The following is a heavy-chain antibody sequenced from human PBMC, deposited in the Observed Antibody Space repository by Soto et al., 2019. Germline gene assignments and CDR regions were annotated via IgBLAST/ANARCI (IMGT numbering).Heavy chain of an antibody. J-gene: IGHJ4*02. D-gene: IGHD1-26*01. CDR3: VRARPYGAGSLAGCDY. Sequence: SETLCLTCPVSAICINGCYWSWIQHPPRKTLDCIGYVYHSGTTTYNPSLKSRVSISVSTSKNQFSQRLTSVIAADTPVYYCVRARPYGAGSLAGCDYWGQGILVTISS. CDR2: VYHSGTT. CDR1: AICINGCY. V-gene: IGHV4-59*01.